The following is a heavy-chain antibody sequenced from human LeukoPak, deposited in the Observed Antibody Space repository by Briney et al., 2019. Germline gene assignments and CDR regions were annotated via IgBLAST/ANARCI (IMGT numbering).Heavy chain of an antibody. V-gene: IGHV3-23*01. J-gene: IGHJ6*01. D-gene: IGHD5-24*01. CDR1: GFTFSNFA. CDR2: MTGSTGRT. Sequence: GGSLRLSCAASGFTFSNFAMSWVRKAPGEGREWVTAMTGSTGRTYYASSVEARFTISSDNSKNPLYLQMNSLRAEDTAIYYCAKVMANVYYYAIDVCGEGT. CDR3: AKVMANVYYYAIDV.